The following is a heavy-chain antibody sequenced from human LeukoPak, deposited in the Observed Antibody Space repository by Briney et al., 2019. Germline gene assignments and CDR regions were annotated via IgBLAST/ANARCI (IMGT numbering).Heavy chain of an antibody. CDR2: ISASGGST. CDR3: AKEFALTAMVDY. D-gene: IGHD5-18*01. J-gene: IGHJ4*02. V-gene: IGHV3-23*01. Sequence: GGSLRLSCAASGFTFSSYAMNWVRQAPGEGLEWVSAISASGGSTYYADSVKGRFTISRDNSKSTLYLQMNSLRAEDTAVYYCAKEFALTAMVDYWGQGTLVTVSS. CDR1: GFTFSSYA.